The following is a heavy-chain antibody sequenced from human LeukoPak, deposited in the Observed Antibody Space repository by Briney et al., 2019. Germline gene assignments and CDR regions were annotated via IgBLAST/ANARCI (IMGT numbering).Heavy chain of an antibody. Sequence: ASVKVSCKASGYTFTSYGISWVRQAPGQGLEWMGWISAYNGNTNYAQKLQGRVTMTTDTSTSTAYMELRSLRSEDTAVYYCARKGVGSSGYLDALDIWGQGTMVTVSS. CDR3: ARKGVGSSGYLDALDI. CDR2: ISAYNGNT. D-gene: IGHD3-22*01. CDR1: GYTFTSYG. V-gene: IGHV1-18*01. J-gene: IGHJ3*02.